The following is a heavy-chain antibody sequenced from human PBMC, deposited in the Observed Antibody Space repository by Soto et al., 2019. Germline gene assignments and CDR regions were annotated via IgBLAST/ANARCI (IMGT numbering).Heavy chain of an antibody. J-gene: IGHJ5*02. CDR1: GGSFSGYY. Sequence: SETLSLTCAVYGGSFSGYYWSWIRQPPGKGLEWIGNIYYDGSTYYNPSLKSRVTISINTSKNQFSLRLTSATAADTAVYYSATTVFPASNWFDPWGQGTLVTVSS. V-gene: IGHV4-34*01. CDR3: ATTVFPASNWFDP. CDR2: IYYDGST. D-gene: IGHD4-4*01.